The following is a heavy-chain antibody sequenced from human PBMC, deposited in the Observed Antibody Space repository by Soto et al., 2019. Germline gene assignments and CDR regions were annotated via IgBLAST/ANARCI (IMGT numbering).Heavy chain of an antibody. CDR2: ISAYNGNT. V-gene: IGHV1-18*01. J-gene: IGHJ6*02. D-gene: IGHD2-2*01. CDR3: AREGVVPAARDPYYYYGMDV. CDR1: GYTFTSYG. Sequence: QAQLVQSGAEVKKPGASVKVSCKASGYTFTSYGISWVRQAPGQGLEWMGWISAYNGNTNYAQKLQGRVTMTTDTSTSTAYMELRSLRSDDTAVYYCAREGVVPAARDPYYYYGMDVWGQGTTVTVSS.